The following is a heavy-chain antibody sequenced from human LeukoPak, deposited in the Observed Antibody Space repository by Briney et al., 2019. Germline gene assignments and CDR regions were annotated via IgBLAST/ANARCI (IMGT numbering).Heavy chain of an antibody. J-gene: IGHJ6*02. D-gene: IGHD6-6*01. CDR1: GGSISSYY. Sequence: SETLSLTCTVSGGSISSYYWSWIRQPAGKGLEWIGRIYTSGSTNYNPSLKSRVTMSVDTSKNQFSLKLSSVTAADTAVYYCARDRGSSSRPYYYYYGMDVWGQGTTVTVSS. CDR2: IYTSGST. CDR3: ARDRGSSSRPYYYYYGMDV. V-gene: IGHV4-4*07.